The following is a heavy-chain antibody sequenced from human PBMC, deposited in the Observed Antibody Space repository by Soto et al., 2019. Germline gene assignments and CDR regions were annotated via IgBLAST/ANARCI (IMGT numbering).Heavy chain of an antibody. CDR1: GFTFSIYA. J-gene: IGHJ4*02. CDR2: ISYSGSST. CDR3: AKCACDTTISCYRGIDY. Sequence: EVQLLESGGGLVQPGESLKLSCAASGFTFSIYAMSWVRQAPGKGLERVSGISYSGSSTYYADSVKGRFTISRDNSKNTLYLQMNSLRVEDTAGYYCAKCACDTTISCYRGIDYWGRGPLVTVSS. D-gene: IGHD2-2*02. V-gene: IGHV3-23*01.